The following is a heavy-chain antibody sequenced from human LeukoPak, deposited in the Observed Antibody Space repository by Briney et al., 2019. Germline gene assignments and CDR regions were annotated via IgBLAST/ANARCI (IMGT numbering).Heavy chain of an antibody. V-gene: IGHV3-30*18. CDR3: AKEGYMVYYFDY. Sequence: HPGRSLRLSCASSGFNFRRTGMHWVRQAPGKGLEWVAFISYDGSAKYYADSVKGRFTISRDNPKDILNLQMNSLRAEDTAVYYCAKEGYMVYYFDYWGQGTLVTVSS. CDR2: ISYDGSAK. CDR1: GFNFRRTG. D-gene: IGHD2-2*02. J-gene: IGHJ4*02.